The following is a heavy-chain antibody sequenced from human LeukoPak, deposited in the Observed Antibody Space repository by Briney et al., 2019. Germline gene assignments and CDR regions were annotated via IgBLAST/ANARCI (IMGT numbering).Heavy chain of an antibody. CDR1: GFTFSSYA. D-gene: IGHD1-1*01. J-gene: IGHJ4*02. V-gene: IGHV3-30-3*01. CDR3: ARDHAGAFDY. Sequence: GGSLRLSCAASGFTFSSYAMHWVRQAPGMGLEWVAVISYDGSNKYYADSVKGRFTISRDNSKNTLYLQMNSLRAEDTAVYYCARDHAGAFDYWGQGTLVTVSS. CDR2: ISYDGSNK.